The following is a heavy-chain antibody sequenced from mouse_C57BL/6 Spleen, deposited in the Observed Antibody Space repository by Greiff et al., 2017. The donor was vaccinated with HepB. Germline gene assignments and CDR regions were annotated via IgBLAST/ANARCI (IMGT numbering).Heavy chain of an antibody. CDR3: AVIYYDYDRLDY. CDR2: IYPGDGDT. CDR1: GYAFSSSW. J-gene: IGHJ2*01. D-gene: IGHD2-4*01. V-gene: IGHV1-82*01. Sequence: VQLKESGPELVKPGASVKISCKASGYAFSSSWMNWVKQRPGKGLEWIGRIYPGDGDTNYNGKFKGKATLTADKSSSTAYMQLSSLTSEDSAVYFCAVIYYDYDRLDYWGQGTTLTVSS.